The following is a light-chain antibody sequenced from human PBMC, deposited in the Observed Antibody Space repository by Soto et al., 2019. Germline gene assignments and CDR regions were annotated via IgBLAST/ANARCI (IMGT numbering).Light chain of an antibody. J-gene: IGKJ1*01. CDR2: GAS. CDR3: QEYDNWPPWT. V-gene: IGKV3-15*01. Sequence: DIVVTQSPGALSFTPGGRATLSCRASQSVGTNLAWYQQRPGQAPRLLIYGASTRATGIPARFSGSGSGTGFTLTITSLQSEDFAVYYCQEYDNWPPWTFGQRTKVDIK. CDR1: QSVGTN.